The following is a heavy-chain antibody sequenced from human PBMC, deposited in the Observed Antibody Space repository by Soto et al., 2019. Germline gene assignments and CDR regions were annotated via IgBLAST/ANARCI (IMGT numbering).Heavy chain of an antibody. CDR2: IYYSGST. Sequence: PSETLSLTCTVSGGSISSGGYYWSWIRQHPGKGLEWIGYIYYSGSTYYNPSLKSRVTISVDTSKNQFSLKLSSVTAADTAVYYCASAGWIQLWFYFDYWGQGTLVTVSS. CDR1: GGSISSGGYY. J-gene: IGHJ4*02. D-gene: IGHD5-18*01. CDR3: ASAGWIQLWFYFDY. V-gene: IGHV4-31*03.